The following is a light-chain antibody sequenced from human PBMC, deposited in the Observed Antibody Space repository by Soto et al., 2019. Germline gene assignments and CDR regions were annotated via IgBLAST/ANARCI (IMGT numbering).Light chain of an antibody. Sequence: QLVLTQPPSASGTPGQRVTISCSGSSSNIGSDYVYWFQQLPGTAPKLLIYTNNQRPSGVPDRFSGSKSGTSASLAISGLRSEDEADYCCAAWDDSLSAWVFGGGTQLTVL. CDR3: AAWDDSLSAWV. V-gene: IGLV1-47*02. CDR1: SSNIGSDY. CDR2: TNN. J-gene: IGLJ3*02.